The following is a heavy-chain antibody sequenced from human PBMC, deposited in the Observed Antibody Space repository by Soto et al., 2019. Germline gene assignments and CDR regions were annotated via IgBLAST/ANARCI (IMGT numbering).Heavy chain of an antibody. D-gene: IGHD2-15*01. Sequence: SVKVSCKASGGTFSSYAISWVRQAPGQGLEWMGGIIPIFGTANYAQKFQGRVTITADESTSTAYMELSSLRSEDTAVYYCARNRPYCSGGSCYSVVGVGYFDYWGQGTLVTVSS. CDR2: IIPIFGTA. CDR1: GGTFSSYA. CDR3: ARNRPYCSGGSCYSVVGVGYFDY. V-gene: IGHV1-69*13. J-gene: IGHJ4*02.